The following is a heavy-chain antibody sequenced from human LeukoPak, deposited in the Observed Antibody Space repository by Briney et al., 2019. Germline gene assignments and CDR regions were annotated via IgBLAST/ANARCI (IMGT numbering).Heavy chain of an antibody. CDR3: ARQDTAMVTPPLYFDY. CDR1: GGSISSSSYY. CDR2: IYYSGST. Sequence: SETLSLACTVSGGSISSSSYYWGWIRQPPGKGLEWIGSIYYSGSTYYNPSLKSRVTISVDTSKNQFSLKLSSVTAADTAVYYCARQDTAMVTPPLYFDYWGQGTLVTVSS. J-gene: IGHJ4*02. V-gene: IGHV4-39*01. D-gene: IGHD5-18*01.